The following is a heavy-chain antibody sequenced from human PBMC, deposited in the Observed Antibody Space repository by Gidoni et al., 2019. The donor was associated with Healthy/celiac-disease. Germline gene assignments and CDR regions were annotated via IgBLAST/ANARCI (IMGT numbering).Heavy chain of an antibody. J-gene: IGHJ6*02. CDR2: MNPNSGNT. D-gene: IGHD5-12*01. Sequence: QVQLVQSGAEVKKPGASVKVSCKASGYTFTSYDINWVRQATGQGLEWMGWMNPNSGNTGYAQKFQGRVTMTRNTSISTAYMELSSLRCEDTAVYYCARGRGYVQYIYYYYYGMDVWGQGTTVTVSS. CDR3: ARGRGYVQYIYYYYYGMDV. V-gene: IGHV1-8*01. CDR1: GYTFTSYD.